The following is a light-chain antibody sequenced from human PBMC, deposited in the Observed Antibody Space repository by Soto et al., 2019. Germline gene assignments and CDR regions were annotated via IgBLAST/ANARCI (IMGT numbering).Light chain of an antibody. CDR2: DVS. CDR3: SSYTSSSTPHYV. J-gene: IGLJ1*01. CDR1: SSDVGGYNY. V-gene: IGLV2-14*01. Sequence: QSVLTQPASVSGSPGQSITISCTGTSSDVGGYNYVSWYQQHPGKASKLMIYDVSNRPSGVSNRFSGSKSGNTASLTISGLQAEDEADYYCSSYTSSSTPHYVFGTGTKVTVL.